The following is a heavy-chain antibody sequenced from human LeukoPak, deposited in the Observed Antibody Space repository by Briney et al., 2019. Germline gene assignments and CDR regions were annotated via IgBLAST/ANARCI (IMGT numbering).Heavy chain of an antibody. J-gene: IGHJ4*02. V-gene: IGHV3-30*03. CDR2: ISYDGINK. CDR3: ARDLYSYGYFYDY. CDR1: GFTFSSYG. D-gene: IGHD5-18*01. Sequence: PGGSLRLSCAASGFTFSSYGMSWVRQAPGKGLEWVAVISYDGINKYYAESVKGRITISRDNSKNTLFLQVHSLRAEDTAVYYCARDLYSYGYFYDYWGQGTLVTVSS.